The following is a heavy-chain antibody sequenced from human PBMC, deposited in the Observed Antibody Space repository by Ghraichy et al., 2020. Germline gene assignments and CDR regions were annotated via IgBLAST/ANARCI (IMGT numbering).Heavy chain of an antibody. Sequence: GTLSLTCAVSGGSITSRNWWSWVRQTPGKGLEWIGEIYHSGSTNSSPSLKSRVTVSIDTSKNQFSLDLTSVTAADTAVYYCARVSHYYDSSGYSPPIYYFDYWGQGTLVTVSS. J-gene: IGHJ4*02. CDR1: GGSITSRNW. CDR2: IYHSGST. V-gene: IGHV4-4*02. CDR3: ARVSHYYDSSGYSPPIYYFDY. D-gene: IGHD3-22*01.